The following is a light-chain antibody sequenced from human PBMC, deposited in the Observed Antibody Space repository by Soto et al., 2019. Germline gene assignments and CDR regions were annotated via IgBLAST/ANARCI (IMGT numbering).Light chain of an antibody. CDR1: QNVNSN. V-gene: IGKV3-15*01. Sequence: EILMTQSPATLSVSPGERATLSCRASQNVNSNLAWYQQKPGQAPRLLIYVASTRATGIPARFSGSGSGTEFTLIISSLQSEDSAVYYCQQYNNWPSWTFGQGTKVEIK. CDR3: QQYNNWPSWT. J-gene: IGKJ1*01. CDR2: VAS.